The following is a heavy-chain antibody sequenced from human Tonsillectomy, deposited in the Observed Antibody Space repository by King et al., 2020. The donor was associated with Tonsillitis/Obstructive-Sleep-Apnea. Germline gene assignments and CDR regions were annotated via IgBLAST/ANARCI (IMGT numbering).Heavy chain of an antibody. V-gene: IGHV3-73*01. CDR1: GFTFSGSA. CDR3: TRRWGDCSSTSSSADY. Sequence: VQLVESGGGLVQPGGSLKLSCAASGFTFSGSAMHWVRQASGKGLEWVGRIRSKANSYATAYAASVKGRFTISRDDSKNTAYLQMNSLKTEDTAVYYCTRRWGDCSSTSSSADYWGQGTLVTVSS. CDR2: IRSKANSYAT. D-gene: IGHD2-2*01. J-gene: IGHJ4*02.